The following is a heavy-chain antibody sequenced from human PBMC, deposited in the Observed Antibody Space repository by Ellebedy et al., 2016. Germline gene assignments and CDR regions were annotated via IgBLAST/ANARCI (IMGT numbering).Heavy chain of an antibody. J-gene: IGHJ4*02. V-gene: IGHV3-21*01. CDR2: ISSSSSYI. D-gene: IGHD6-19*01. CDR3: AREPPRSSGWYTTHFDY. Sequence: GGSLRLSCAASGFTFSSYSMNWVRQAPGKGLEWVSSISSSSSYIYYADSVKGRFTISRDNAKNSLYLQMNSLRAEDTAVYYCAREPPRSSGWYTTHFDYWGQGTLVTVSS. CDR1: GFTFSSYS.